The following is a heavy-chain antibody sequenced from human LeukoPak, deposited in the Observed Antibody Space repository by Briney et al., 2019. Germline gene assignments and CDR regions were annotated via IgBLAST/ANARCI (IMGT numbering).Heavy chain of an antibody. V-gene: IGHV1-18*01. J-gene: IGHJ4*02. Sequence: ASVKVSCKASGYTFTSYGISRVRQAPGQGLEWMGWISAYNGNTNYAQKLQGRVTMTTDTSTSTAYMELRSLRSDDTAVYYCARGTIFRDYVWGSYRYFGYWGQGTLVTVSS. CDR1: GYTFTSYG. CDR2: ISAYNGNT. CDR3: ARGTIFRDYVWGSYRYFGY. D-gene: IGHD3-16*02.